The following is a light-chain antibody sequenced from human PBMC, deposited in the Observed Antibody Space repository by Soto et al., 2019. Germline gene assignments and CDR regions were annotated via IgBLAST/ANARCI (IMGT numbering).Light chain of an antibody. CDR3: EQSHSSSFS. Sequence: DIQMTQSPTSLSASVGARVTISCRASQNIDNNLSWYQQTRGKAPKLPIFGASSLQSGVQSRFSGSGSGSGFTFSIDGVQPEDCRTYYCEQSHSSSFSVGGGTKVEIK. J-gene: IGKJ4*01. V-gene: IGKV1-39*01. CDR2: GAS. CDR1: QNIDNN.